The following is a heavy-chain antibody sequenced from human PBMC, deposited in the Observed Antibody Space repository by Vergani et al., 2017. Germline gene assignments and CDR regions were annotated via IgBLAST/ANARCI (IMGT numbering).Heavy chain of an antibody. CDR2: ISYDGSNK. Sequence: QVQLVESGGGVVQPGRSLRLSCAASGFTFSSYGMNWVRQAPGKGLEWVAVISYDGSNKYYADSVKGRFTISRDNSKNTLYLQMNSLRAEDTAVYYCAKVLSSSWSNYYYYYYGMDVWGQGTTVTVSS. J-gene: IGHJ6*02. CDR1: GFTFSSYG. V-gene: IGHV3-30*18. CDR3: AKVLSSSWSNYYYYYYGMDV. D-gene: IGHD6-13*01.